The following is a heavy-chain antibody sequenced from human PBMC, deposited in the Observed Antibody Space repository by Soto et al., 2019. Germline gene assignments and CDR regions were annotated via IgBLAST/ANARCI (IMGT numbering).Heavy chain of an antibody. D-gene: IGHD3-3*01. CDR1: GLIFSGSA. Sequence: EVQLVESGGGLVQPGGSLKLSCAASGLIFSGSAMEWFRQASGKGLEWVGRIRSKANSYATAYAVSVKGRFTISRDDARNTAYLQMNSLKSEDTAGYYGARGVYDFWSGHPKGLDYWGQGTVVTVSS. CDR3: ARGVYDFWSGHPKGLDY. V-gene: IGHV3-73*02. CDR2: IRSKANSYAT. J-gene: IGHJ4*02.